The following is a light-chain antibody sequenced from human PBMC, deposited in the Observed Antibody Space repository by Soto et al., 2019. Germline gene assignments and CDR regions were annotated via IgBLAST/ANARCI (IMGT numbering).Light chain of an antibody. CDR2: DVS. J-gene: IGKJ1*01. V-gene: IGKV3-11*01. Sequence: IVLTQSPVILSLSPGERATLSCRASQNISSYLIWYQQKPGQSPRLLMYDVSNRATGIPARFSGSGSGTDFTLTISSLEPEDLAVYYCQQRSNWPRTFGQGTKVDIK. CDR1: QNISSY. CDR3: QQRSNWPRT.